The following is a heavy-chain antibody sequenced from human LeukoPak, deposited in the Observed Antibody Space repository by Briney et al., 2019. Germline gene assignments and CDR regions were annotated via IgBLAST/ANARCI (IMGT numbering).Heavy chain of an antibody. CDR3: ARDDTYDFWSGYYSNSQTYYFDY. Sequence: GASVKVSCKASGYTFTGYHMHWVRQAPGQGLEWMGWINPNSGGTNYAQKFQGRVTMTRDTSISTAYMELSRLRSDDTAVYYCARDDTYDFWSGYYSNSQTYYFDYWGQGTLVTVSS. V-gene: IGHV1-2*02. D-gene: IGHD3-3*01. CDR1: GYTFTGYH. CDR2: INPNSGGT. J-gene: IGHJ4*02.